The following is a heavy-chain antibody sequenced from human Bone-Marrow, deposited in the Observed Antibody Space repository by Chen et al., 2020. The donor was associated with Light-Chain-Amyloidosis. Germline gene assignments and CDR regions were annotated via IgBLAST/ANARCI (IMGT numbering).Heavy chain of an antibody. CDR1: GYTFTNYD. Sequence: QVQLVQSGAEVKKPGASVTVSCKASGYTFTNYDMNWVRQATGQGLEWMVWMNPHSGNTGYAQNFQGRVTMTRNTSISTAYMELSSLRSEDTAVYYCARGYIVATIPYYYYYGMDVWGQGTTVTVSS. CDR2: MNPHSGNT. J-gene: IGHJ6*02. CDR3: ARGYIVATIPYYYYYGMDV. D-gene: IGHD5-12*01. V-gene: IGHV1-8*01.